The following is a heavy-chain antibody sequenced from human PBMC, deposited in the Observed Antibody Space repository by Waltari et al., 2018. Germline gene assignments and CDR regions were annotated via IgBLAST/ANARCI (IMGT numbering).Heavy chain of an antibody. Sequence: QVQLQQWGAGLLKPSETLSLTCAVYGGSFSGYYWSWIRQPPGKGLEWIGEINHSGSTNYNPSLKSRVTISVDTSKNQFSLKLSSVTAADTAVYYCARDPPGEQWLEYYFDYWGQGTLVTVSS. CDR1: GGSFSGYY. CDR3: ARDPPGEQWLEYYFDY. V-gene: IGHV4-34*01. J-gene: IGHJ4*02. CDR2: INHSGST. D-gene: IGHD6-19*01.